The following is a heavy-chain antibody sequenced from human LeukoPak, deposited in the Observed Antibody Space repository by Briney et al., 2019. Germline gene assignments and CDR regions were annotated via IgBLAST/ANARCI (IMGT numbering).Heavy chain of an antibody. D-gene: IGHD3-10*01. Sequence: PGGSLRLSCAASGFTFSSYSMNWVRQAPGKGLEWVSYISGASSSIYYADSVRGRFTISRDNAKNSLYLQMNSLRDDDTAVYYCARGLSTCDYWGQGTLVTVSS. CDR1: GFTFSSYS. CDR3: ARGLSTCDY. CDR2: ISGASSSI. V-gene: IGHV3-48*02. J-gene: IGHJ4*02.